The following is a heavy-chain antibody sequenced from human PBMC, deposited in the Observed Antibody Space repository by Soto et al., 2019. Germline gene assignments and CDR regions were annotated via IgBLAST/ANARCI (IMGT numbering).Heavy chain of an antibody. CDR2: IHGSGST. J-gene: IGHJ6*02. CDR1: PGCLRSGSYH. Sequence: TSQSMSLTCTLSPGCLRSGSYHWTWLRQTPGKGLEWIGYIHGSGSTNDNPSLKGRVTMSIDTSKYQFSLKLSSVTAADTGVYYCARDGHGMDVWGQGTKVTVSS. CDR3: ARDGHGMDV. V-gene: IGHV4-61*01.